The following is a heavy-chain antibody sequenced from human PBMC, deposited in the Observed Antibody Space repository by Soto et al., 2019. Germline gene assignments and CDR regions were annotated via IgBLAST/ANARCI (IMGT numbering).Heavy chain of an antibody. J-gene: IGHJ3*02. CDR2: ISGTGDST. V-gene: IGHV3-23*01. D-gene: IGHD3-3*01. Sequence: GGSLRHSCAASGLSIRSYAMIWVSKIPGKGLECVSAISGTGDSTYYADSVKGRFTISRDNSKNTLYLQMNSLRAEDTAVYYCAKDTSGYYDAFDIWXQGTMVTVSS. CDR1: GLSIRSYA. CDR3: AKDTSGYYDAFDI.